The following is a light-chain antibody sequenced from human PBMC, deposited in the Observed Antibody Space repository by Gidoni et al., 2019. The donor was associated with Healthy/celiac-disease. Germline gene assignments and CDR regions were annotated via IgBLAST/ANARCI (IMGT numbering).Light chain of an antibody. V-gene: IGKV4-1*01. J-gene: IGKJ4*01. Sequence: DIVMTQSPDSLAVSLGERATINCKSSQSVLYSSNNNNYLAWYQQKPGQPPKLLIYWASTRESGVPDRFSGSGSGTDFTLTISSLQAEDVAVYYCQQYYSIPLTFGGXTKVEIK. CDR3: QQYYSIPLT. CDR1: QSVLYSSNNNNY. CDR2: WAS.